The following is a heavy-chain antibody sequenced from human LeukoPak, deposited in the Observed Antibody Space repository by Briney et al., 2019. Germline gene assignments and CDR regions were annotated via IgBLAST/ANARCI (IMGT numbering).Heavy chain of an antibody. CDR1: GGSISSGPYY. V-gene: IGHV4-31*03. D-gene: IGHD4-17*01. CDR2: ITYSGNT. CDR3: ARDRADYGDSYYFDY. Sequence: PSQTLSLTCTVSGGSISSGPYYWIWIRQHPGKGLEWIGYITYSGNTYYYPALNSRVTVSLDTSKTQFSLKLSSVTAADMAVYYCARDRADYGDSYYFDYWGQGTLVTVSS. J-gene: IGHJ4*02.